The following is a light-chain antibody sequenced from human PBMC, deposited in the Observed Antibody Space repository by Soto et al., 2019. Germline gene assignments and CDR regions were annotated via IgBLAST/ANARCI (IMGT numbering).Light chain of an antibody. CDR2: EVS. J-gene: IGLJ2*01. CDR1: SNDVGNYNY. CDR3: SSYSGTNNLLI. Sequence: QSALTQPPSASGSPGQSVTISCTGTSNDVGNYNYVSWYQQHPGKAPKGLISEVSKRPSGVPDRFSGSKSGNMASLTVSGLQAEDEADYYCSSYSGTNNLLIFGGGTKVTVL. V-gene: IGLV2-8*01.